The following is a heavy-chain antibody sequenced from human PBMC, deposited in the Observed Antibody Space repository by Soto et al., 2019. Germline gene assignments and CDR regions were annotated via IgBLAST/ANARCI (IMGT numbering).Heavy chain of an antibody. CDR3: ARGSGSYRELDY. CDR2: IYYSGST. Sequence: PSEPLSLTCTVSGGSISSYYCSWIRQPPGKGLEWIGYIYYSGSTNYNPSLKSRVTISVDTSKNQFSLKLSSVTAADTAVYYCARGSGSYRELDYWGQGTLVTVSS. V-gene: IGHV4-59*01. CDR1: GGSISSYY. D-gene: IGHD1-26*01. J-gene: IGHJ4*02.